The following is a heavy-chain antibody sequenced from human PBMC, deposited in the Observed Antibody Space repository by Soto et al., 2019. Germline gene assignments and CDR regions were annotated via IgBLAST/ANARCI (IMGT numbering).Heavy chain of an antibody. CDR2: IIPIFGTA. J-gene: IGHJ4*02. D-gene: IGHD3-16*02. Sequence: QVQLVQSGAEVKKPGSSVKVSCKASGGTFSSYAISWVRQAPGQGLEWMGGIIPIFGTANYAQKFQGRVTITTDESTSTAYMGLSSLRSEDTAVYYCARGPTHYDYVWGSYRYASFDYWGQGTLVTVSS. V-gene: IGHV1-69*01. CDR1: GGTFSSYA. CDR3: ARGPTHYDYVWGSYRYASFDY.